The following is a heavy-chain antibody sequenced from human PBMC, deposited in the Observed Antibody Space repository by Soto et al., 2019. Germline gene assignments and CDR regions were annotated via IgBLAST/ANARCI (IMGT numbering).Heavy chain of an antibody. CDR3: ARDTYYFDY. V-gene: IGHV4-34*01. D-gene: IGHD2-2*02. CDR2: INHSGST. J-gene: IGHJ4*02. Sequence: SETLSLTCAVYGGSFSGYYWSWIRQPPGKGLEWIGEINHSGSTNYNPSLKSRVTISVDTSKNQFSLKLSSVTAADTAVYYCARDTYYFDYWGQGTLVTVYS. CDR1: GGSFSGYY.